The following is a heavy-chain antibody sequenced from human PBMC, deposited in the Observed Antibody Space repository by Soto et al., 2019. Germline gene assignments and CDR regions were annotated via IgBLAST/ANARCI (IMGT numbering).Heavy chain of an antibody. CDR1: GFTFSNYW. CDR3: VRGSNGGYGIDY. CDR2: ISGDGSGT. J-gene: IGHJ4*02. V-gene: IGHV3-74*01. Sequence: EVQLVESGGGLFQPGGSLGLSCTASGFTFSNYWMYWVRQAPGKGVVWVSRISGDGSGTYYADSVKGRFTISRDNAKNTLYLQMNSLRVEDTAVYHCVRGSNGGYGIDYCGQGILVTVSS. D-gene: IGHD6-19*01.